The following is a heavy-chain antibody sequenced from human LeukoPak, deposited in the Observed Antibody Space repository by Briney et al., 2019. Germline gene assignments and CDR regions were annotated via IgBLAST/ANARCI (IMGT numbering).Heavy chain of an antibody. J-gene: IGHJ3*02. CDR3: ARGYGSGRGDAFDI. Sequence: GGSLRLSCAASGFTFSSYAMHWVRQAPGKGLEWVSVISYDGSNKYYADSVKGRFTISRDNAKNSLYLQMNSLRAEDTAVYYCARGYGSGRGDAFDIWGQGTMVTVSS. CDR1: GFTFSSYA. D-gene: IGHD3-10*01. V-gene: IGHV3-30-3*01. CDR2: ISYDGSNK.